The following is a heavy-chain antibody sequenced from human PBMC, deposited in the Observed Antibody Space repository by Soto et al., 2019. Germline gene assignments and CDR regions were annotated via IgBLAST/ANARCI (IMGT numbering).Heavy chain of an antibody. CDR3: ARDQSMVRGVHLGNYYYYYGMDV. CDR1: GFTFSSYG. J-gene: IGHJ6*02. V-gene: IGHV3-33*01. Sequence: GGSLRLSCAASGFTFSSYGMHWVRQAPGKGLEWVAVIWYDGSNKYYADSVKGRFTISRDNSKNTLYLQMNSLRAEDTAVYYCARDQSMVRGVHLGNYYYYYGMDVWGQGTTVTVSS. D-gene: IGHD3-10*01. CDR2: IWYDGSNK.